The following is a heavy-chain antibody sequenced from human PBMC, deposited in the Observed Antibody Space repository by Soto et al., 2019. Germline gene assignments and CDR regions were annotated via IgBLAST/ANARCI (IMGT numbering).Heavy chain of an antibody. Sequence: QLQLVQSGAEVERPGASVRVSCKAYGYPFSKYGISWIRQAPGQGLEWMGGIKPDNGDTNYAQKFQGRVTMATDTSSNTAYMEPTGLRSDDTAVYYSATSSDSGFDPWGQGTLVSVSS. D-gene: IGHD3-10*01. V-gene: IGHV1-18*04. CDR1: GYPFSKYG. J-gene: IGHJ5*02. CDR3: ATSSDSGFDP. CDR2: IKPDNGDT.